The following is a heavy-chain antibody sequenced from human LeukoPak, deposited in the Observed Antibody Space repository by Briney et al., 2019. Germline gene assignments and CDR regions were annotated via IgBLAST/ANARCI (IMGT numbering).Heavy chain of an antibody. J-gene: IGHJ6*02. Sequence: GGSLRLSCAASGFTFGDYDMHWVRQPPGKGLERVSGSSWNSGSIGYADSVKGRITISRDNAKNSLYLQMNGLRAEDTALYYCSKGIDAYYHYCGIDGWGQGTTVTVSS. D-gene: IGHD3-9*01. CDR1: GFTFGDYD. V-gene: IGHV3-9*01. CDR2: SSWNSGSI. CDR3: SKGIDAYYHYCGIDG.